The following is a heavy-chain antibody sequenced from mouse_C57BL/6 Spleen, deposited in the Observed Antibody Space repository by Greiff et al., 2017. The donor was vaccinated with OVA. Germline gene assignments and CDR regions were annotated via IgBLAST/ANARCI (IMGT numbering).Heavy chain of an antibody. Sequence: DVKLVESGPGLVKPSQSLSLTCSVTGYSITSGYYWNWIRPFPGNKLEWMGYISYDGSNNYNPSLKNRITITRYTSKNQFFLKLNSVTTEDTATYYCARIDSSGYYAMDYWGQGTSVTVSS. D-gene: IGHD3-2*02. V-gene: IGHV3-6*01. CDR3: ARIDSSGYYAMDY. CDR2: ISYDGSN. J-gene: IGHJ4*01. CDR1: GYSITSGYY.